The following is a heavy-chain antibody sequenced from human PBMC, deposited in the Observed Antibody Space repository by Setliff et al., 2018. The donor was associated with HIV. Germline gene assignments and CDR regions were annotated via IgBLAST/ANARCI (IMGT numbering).Heavy chain of an antibody. CDR3: ARRDYGGAFDY. Sequence: SETLSLTCTVSGCSITSSSYYWGLIRQPPGKGLEWIGSVYYSGSTYYNPSLKSRISISVDTSKNHFSLKLSSVTATDTAVYYCARRDYGGAFDYWGQGTLAIVSS. J-gene: IGHJ4*02. V-gene: IGHV4-39*02. CDR1: GCSITSSSYY. D-gene: IGHD4-17*01. CDR2: VYYSGST.